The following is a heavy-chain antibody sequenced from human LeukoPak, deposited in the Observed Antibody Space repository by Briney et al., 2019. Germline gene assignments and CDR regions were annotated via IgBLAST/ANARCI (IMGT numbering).Heavy chain of an antibody. J-gene: IGHJ5*02. CDR3: APGSTQGNRGSWFDP. CDR2: LYYTGST. Sequence: TPSETLSLTCTVSGGSISSSSYYWGWFRQPPGKGLEWIGSLYYTGSTYYNPSLKSRVTISADTSKNQFSLKLSSVTAADTAVYFCAPGSTQGNRGSWFDPWGQGTLVTVSS. V-gene: IGHV4-39*01. D-gene: IGHD1-26*01. CDR1: GGSISSSSYY.